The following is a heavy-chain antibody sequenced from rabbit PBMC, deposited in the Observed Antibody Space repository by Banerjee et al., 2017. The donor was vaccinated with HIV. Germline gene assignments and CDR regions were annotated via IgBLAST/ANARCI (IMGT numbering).Heavy chain of an antibody. CDR3: ARYTYPVDDYAYAFNL. J-gene: IGHJ4*01. CDR2: IYTGSGST. V-gene: IGHV1S45*01. Sequence: QEQLVESGGGLVQPEGSLTLTCTASGFSFSSNAMCWVRQAPGKGLEWIGCIYTGSGSTYYASWAKGQFTISKTSSTTVTLQMTSLTAADTATYSCARYTYPVDDYAYAFNLWGPGTLVTVS. CDR1: GFSFSSNA. D-gene: IGHD6-1*01.